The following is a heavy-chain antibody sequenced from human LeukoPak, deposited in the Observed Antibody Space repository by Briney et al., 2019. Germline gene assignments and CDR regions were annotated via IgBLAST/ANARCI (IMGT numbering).Heavy chain of an antibody. CDR3: AREDPQTTVPEGMDV. V-gene: IGHV4-59*01. CDR1: GGSISYYY. D-gene: IGHD4-17*01. CDR2: IYYSGTT. Sequence: PSETMSLTCTVSGGSISYYYWSWIRQSPGKGLEWIGYIYYSGTTNYNPSLKSRVTISVDTSKNQFSLQLRSVTAADTAVYYCAREDPQTTVPEGMDVWGQGTTVTVSS. J-gene: IGHJ6*02.